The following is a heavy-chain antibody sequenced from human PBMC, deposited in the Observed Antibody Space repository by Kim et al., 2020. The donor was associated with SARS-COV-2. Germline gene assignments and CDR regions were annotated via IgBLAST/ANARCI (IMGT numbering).Heavy chain of an antibody. J-gene: IGHJ5*02. CDR3: AAVTPVTMIVGLEP. D-gene: IGHD3-22*01. V-gene: IGHV1-58*01. CDR2: IVVGSGNT. CDR1: GFTFTSSA. Sequence: SVKVSCKASGFTFTSSAVQWVRQARGQRLEWIGWIVVGSGNTNYAQKFQERVTITRDMSTSTAYMELSSLRSEDTAVYYCAAVTPVTMIVGLEPWGQGTLVAVSS.